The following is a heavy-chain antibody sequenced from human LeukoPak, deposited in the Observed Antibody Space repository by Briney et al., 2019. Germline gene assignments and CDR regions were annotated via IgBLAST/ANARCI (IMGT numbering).Heavy chain of an antibody. CDR1: GGTFSSYA. CDR3: AKDRSWGMNSAEY. D-gene: IGHD7-27*01. J-gene: IGHJ4*02. Sequence: ASVKVSCKASGGTFSSYAISWVRQAPGQGLEWMGGIIPIFGTANYAQKFQGRVTITTDESTSTAYMELSSLRSEDTAVYYCAKDRSWGMNSAEYWGQGTLVTVSS. V-gene: IGHV1-69*05. CDR2: IIPIFGTA.